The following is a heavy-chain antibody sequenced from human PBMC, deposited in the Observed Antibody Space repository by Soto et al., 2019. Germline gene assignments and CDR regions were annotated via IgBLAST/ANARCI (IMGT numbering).Heavy chain of an antibody. J-gene: IGHJ6*02. D-gene: IGHD1-26*01. V-gene: IGHV1-8*01. CDR3: ARAGGSYYDYYYGMDV. Sequence: GASVKVSCKASGYTFTSYDINWVRQATGQGLEWMGWMNPNSGNTGYAQKFQGRVTMTRNTSISTAYMELSSLRSEDTAVYYCARAGGSYYDYYYGMDVWGQGTTVTVSS. CDR2: MNPNSGNT. CDR1: GYTFTSYD.